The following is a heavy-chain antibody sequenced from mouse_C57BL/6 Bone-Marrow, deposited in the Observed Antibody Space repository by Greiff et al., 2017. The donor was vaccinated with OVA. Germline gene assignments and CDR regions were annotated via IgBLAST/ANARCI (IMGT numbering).Heavy chain of an antibody. D-gene: IGHD4-1*01. CDR1: GYTFTSYW. Sequence: QVQLQQSGAELVMPGASVKLSCKASGYTFTSYWMHWVKQRPGQGLEWIGEIDPSDSYTNYNQKFKGKSTVTVDKSSSTAYMQLSSLTSEDAAVYYCARRDTNWSFDYWGQGTTLTVSS. CDR3: ARRDTNWSFDY. J-gene: IGHJ2*01. CDR2: IDPSDSYT. V-gene: IGHV1-69*01.